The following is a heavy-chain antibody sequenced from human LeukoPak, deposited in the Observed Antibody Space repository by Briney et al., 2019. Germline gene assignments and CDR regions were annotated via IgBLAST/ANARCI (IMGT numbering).Heavy chain of an antibody. D-gene: IGHD6-13*01. Sequence: SETLSLTCTVSGGSISSYYWSWIRQPPGKGLEWIGYIYYSGSTNYNPSLKSRATISVDTSKNQFSLKLSSVTAADTAVYYCARGYSSSWYRYFDYWGQGTLSPSPQ. CDR2: IYYSGST. J-gene: IGHJ4*02. CDR1: GGSISSYY. V-gene: IGHV4-59*01. CDR3: ARGYSSSWYRYFDY.